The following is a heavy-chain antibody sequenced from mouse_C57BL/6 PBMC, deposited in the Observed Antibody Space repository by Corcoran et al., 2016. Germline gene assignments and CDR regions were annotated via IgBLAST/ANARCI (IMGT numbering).Heavy chain of an antibody. Sequence: EVQLQQSGPELVKPGASVKISCKASGYTFTDYYMNWVKQSHGKSLEWIGDINPNNGGTSYNQKFKGKATLTVDKSSSTAYMKLRSLTSEDSAGYCGARLHLDYWGQGTTLTVSS. V-gene: IGHV1-26*01. CDR1: GYTFTDYY. J-gene: IGHJ2*01. CDR2: INPNNGGT. CDR3: ARLHLDY.